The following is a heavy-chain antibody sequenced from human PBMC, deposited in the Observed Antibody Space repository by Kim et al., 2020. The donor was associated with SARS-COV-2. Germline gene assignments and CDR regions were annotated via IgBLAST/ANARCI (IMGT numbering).Heavy chain of an antibody. CDR2: ISYDGSNK. CDR1: GFTFSSYA. J-gene: IGHJ6*02. CDR3: ARDLGGFGELLYPPEYYYYGMDV. Sequence: GGSLRLSCAASGFTFSSYAMHWVRQAPGKGLEWVAVISYDGSNKYYADSVKGRFTISRDNSKNTLYLQMNSLRAEDTAVYYCARDLGGFGELLYPPEYYYYGMDVWGQGTTVTVSS. V-gene: IGHV3-30*04. D-gene: IGHD3-10*01.